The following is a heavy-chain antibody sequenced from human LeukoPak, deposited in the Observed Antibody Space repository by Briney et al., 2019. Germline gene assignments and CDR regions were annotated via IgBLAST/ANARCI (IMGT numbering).Heavy chain of an antibody. V-gene: IGHV4-59*08. J-gene: IGHJ5*02. D-gene: IGHD6-6*01. Sequence: SETLSLTCTVSGGSISSCYWSWIRQPPGKGLEWIGYIYYSGSTNYNPSLKSRVTISVDTSKNQFSLKLSSVTAADTAVYYCARVRAARRLYGWFDPWGQGTLVTVSS. CDR1: GGSISSCY. CDR2: IYYSGST. CDR3: ARVRAARRLYGWFDP.